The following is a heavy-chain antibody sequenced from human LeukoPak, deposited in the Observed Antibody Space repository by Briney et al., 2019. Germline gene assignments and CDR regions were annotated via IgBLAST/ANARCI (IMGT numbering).Heavy chain of an antibody. J-gene: IGHJ4*02. CDR3: AANSADYNTLGSSYKV. V-gene: IGHV4-39*02. CDR2: ISYSGTT. CDR1: GGSFSSSTYY. Sequence: SETLSLTCTVSGGSFSSSTYYWGWIRQPPGKGLEWIGSISYSGTTYYNPSLKSRVTIFVDTSKNHFSLKLSSVTAADTAVYYCAANSADYNTLGSSYKVWGQGTVVTVSS. D-gene: IGHD3-10*01.